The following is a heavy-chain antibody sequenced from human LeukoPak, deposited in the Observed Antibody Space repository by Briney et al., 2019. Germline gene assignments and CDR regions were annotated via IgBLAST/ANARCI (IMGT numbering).Heavy chain of an antibody. V-gene: IGHV3-73*01. D-gene: IGHD5-18*01. CDR2: IRSKANSYAT. CDR3: TTPGRAYSYVPYYYMDV. Sequence: GGSLRLSCAASGFTFSGSAMHWVRQASGKGLEWVGRIRSKANSYATAYAASVKGRFTISRDDSKNTAYLQMNSLKTEDTAVYYYTTPGRAYSYVPYYYMDVWGKGTTVTVSS. J-gene: IGHJ6*03. CDR1: GFTFSGSA.